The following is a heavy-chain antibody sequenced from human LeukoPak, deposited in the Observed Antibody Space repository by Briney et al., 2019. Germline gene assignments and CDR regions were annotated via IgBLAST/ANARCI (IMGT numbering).Heavy chain of an antibody. CDR2: IRYDGSNK. Sequence: GGSLRLSCAASGFTFSSYGMYWVRQAPGKGLEWVAFIRYDGSNKYYADSVKGRFTISRDNSKNTLYLQMNSLRAEDTAVYYCAKDIGFWSGYEGAHFDYWGQGTLVTVSS. V-gene: IGHV3-30*02. D-gene: IGHD3-3*01. CDR3: AKDIGFWSGYEGAHFDY. CDR1: GFTFSSYG. J-gene: IGHJ4*02.